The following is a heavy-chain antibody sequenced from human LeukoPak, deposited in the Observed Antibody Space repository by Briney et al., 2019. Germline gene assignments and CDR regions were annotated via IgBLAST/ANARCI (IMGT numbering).Heavy chain of an antibody. CDR2: IYYSGSI. CDR1: GGSISSGGYY. J-gene: IGHJ6*02. CDR3: ARESGAYYYGMDV. Sequence: SETLSLTCTVSGGSISSGGYYWSWIRQHPGKGLEWIGYIYYSGSIYYNPSLKSRVTISVDTSKNQFSLKLSSVTAADTAVYYCARESGAYYYGMDVWGQGTTVTVSS. V-gene: IGHV4-31*03.